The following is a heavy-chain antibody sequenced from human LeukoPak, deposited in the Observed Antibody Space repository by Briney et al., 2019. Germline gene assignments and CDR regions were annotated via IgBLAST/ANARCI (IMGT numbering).Heavy chain of an antibody. J-gene: IGHJ6*02. CDR2: MYSGGST. D-gene: IGHD1-1*01. CDR3: ASSGTASRGAMDV. Sequence: GGSLRLSCAASGLTGSSNFMTWVRQAPGKGLEWVSAMYSGGSTFYADSVRGRFNISRDNSKKTKFLQMSSLRVEDAAVYYCASSGTASRGAMDVWGQGTTVTVSS. CDR1: GLTGSSNF. V-gene: IGHV3-66*01.